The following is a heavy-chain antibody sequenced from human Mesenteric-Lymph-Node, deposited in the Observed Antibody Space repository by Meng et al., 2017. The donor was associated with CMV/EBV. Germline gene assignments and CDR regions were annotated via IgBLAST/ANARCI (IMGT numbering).Heavy chain of an antibody. CDR2: MNSNSGNT. CDR1: GYTFIDHD. D-gene: IGHD2-2*01. Sequence: ASVKVSCKASGYTFIDHDINWVRQAAGQGLEWMGWMNSNSGNTGYAQKFQGRVTMTRNTSISTAYMELSSLRSEDTAVYYCARGRERYCSSTSCYDYYYGMDVWGQGTTVTVSS. CDR3: ARGRERYCSSTSCYDYYYGMDV. J-gene: IGHJ6*02. V-gene: IGHV1-8*01.